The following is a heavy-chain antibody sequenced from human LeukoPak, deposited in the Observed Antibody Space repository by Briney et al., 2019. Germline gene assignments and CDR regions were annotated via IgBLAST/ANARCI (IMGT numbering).Heavy chain of an antibody. V-gene: IGHV4-59*02. CDR2: IYYSGTT. CDR1: GGSVSGSY. Sequence: PSETLSLTCTVSGGSVSGSYWSWIRLPPGKGLEWIGYIYYSGTTNYNPSLKSRVTISVDTSKNQFSLKLNSVTAADTAVYYCARGVYIAAAQYGYWGQGTLVTVSS. J-gene: IGHJ4*02. CDR3: ARGVYIAAAQYGY. D-gene: IGHD6-13*01.